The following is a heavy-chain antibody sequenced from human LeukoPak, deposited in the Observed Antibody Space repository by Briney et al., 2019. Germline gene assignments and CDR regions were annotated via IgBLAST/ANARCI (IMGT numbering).Heavy chain of an antibody. CDR2: IVVGSGNT. CDR3: AADYYDSSDQYYYHGMDV. V-gene: IGHV1-58*01. Sequence: SVKVSCKASGFTFTSSAVRWVRQARGQRLEWIGWIVVGSGNTNYAQKFQERVTITRDMSTSTAYMELSSLRSEDTAVYYCAADYYDSSDQYYYHGMDVWGQGTTVTVSS. CDR1: GFTFTSSA. J-gene: IGHJ6*02. D-gene: IGHD3-22*01.